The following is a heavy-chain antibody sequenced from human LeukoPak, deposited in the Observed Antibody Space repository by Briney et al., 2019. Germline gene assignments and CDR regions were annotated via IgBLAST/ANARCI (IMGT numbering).Heavy chain of an antibody. Sequence: SQTLSLTCTVSGGPISSGDYYWSWIRQPPGKGLEWIGYIYYSGSTYYNPSLKSRVTISVDTSKNQFSLKLSSVTAADTAVYYCASLPAAQYTHAFDIWGQGTMVTVSS. D-gene: IGHD2-2*01. J-gene: IGHJ3*02. V-gene: IGHV4-30-4*08. CDR2: IYYSGST. CDR1: GGPISSGDYY. CDR3: ASLPAAQYTHAFDI.